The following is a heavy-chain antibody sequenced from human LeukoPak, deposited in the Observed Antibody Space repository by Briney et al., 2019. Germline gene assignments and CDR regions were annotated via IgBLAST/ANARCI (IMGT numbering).Heavy chain of an antibody. CDR2: IYYSGST. CDR3: ARLRGSYYSALFDY. D-gene: IGHD3-10*01. Sequence: SETLSLTCAVSGGSISSGGYSWSWIRQPPGKGLEWIGYIYYSGSTYYNPSLKSRVTISVDTSKNQFSLKLSSVTAADTAVYYCARLRGSYYSALFDYWGRGTLVTVSS. J-gene: IGHJ4*02. CDR1: GGSISSGGYS. V-gene: IGHV4-30-4*07.